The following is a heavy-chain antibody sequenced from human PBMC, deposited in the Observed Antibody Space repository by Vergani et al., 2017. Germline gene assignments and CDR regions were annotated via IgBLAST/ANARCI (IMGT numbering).Heavy chain of an antibody. CDR1: VFTFNQYG. J-gene: IGHJ5*01. D-gene: IGHD1-1*01. CDR3: AKGGWNYWFDS. Sequence: VQLVESGGGVVQPGRSLRLSCAASVFTFNQYGMHSVRQAPGKGLECVSTINTNGDYTLYGDSVKGRFTISRDNSKSTLYLQMNSLRAEDTAIYYCAKGGWNYWFDSWGQGTLVIVS. CDR2: INTNGDYT. V-gene: IGHV3-23*04.